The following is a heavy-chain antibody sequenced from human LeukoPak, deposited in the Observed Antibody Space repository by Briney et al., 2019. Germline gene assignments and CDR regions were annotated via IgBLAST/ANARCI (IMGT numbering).Heavy chain of an antibody. CDR1: GYTFTNYW. J-gene: IGHJ6*03. Sequence: GESLKISCKGSGYTFTNYWIGWVRQMPGKGLEWMGIIYPGDSVPRYSPSFQGQVTISADKSISTAYLQWSSLKASDTAMYYCARHFWTGFYYYMDVWGKGTTVTVSS. V-gene: IGHV5-51*01. CDR3: ARHFWTGFYYYMDV. D-gene: IGHD3/OR15-3a*01. CDR2: IYPGDSVP.